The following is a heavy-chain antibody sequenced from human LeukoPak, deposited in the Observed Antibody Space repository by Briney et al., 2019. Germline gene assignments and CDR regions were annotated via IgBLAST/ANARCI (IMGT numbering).Heavy chain of an antibody. Sequence: PGESLKISCKGSGFTFTTYWIGWVRQMPGKGLEWISYISTSSSTIYYADSVKGRFTISRDNAKNSLYLQMNSLRDEDTAVYYCAREPPSGSWYGTCDYWGQGTLVTVSS. D-gene: IGHD6-13*01. V-gene: IGHV3-48*02. CDR3: AREPPSGSWYGTCDY. CDR2: ISTSSSTI. J-gene: IGHJ4*02. CDR1: GFTFTTYW.